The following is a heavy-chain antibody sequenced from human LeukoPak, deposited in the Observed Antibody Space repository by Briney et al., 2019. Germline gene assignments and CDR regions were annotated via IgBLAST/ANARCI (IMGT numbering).Heavy chain of an antibody. CDR1: GYSISSGYY. CDR2: IYYSGST. J-gene: IGHJ4*02. V-gene: IGHV4-59*08. CDR3: ARHHGSGFDY. D-gene: IGHD6-19*01. Sequence: SETLSLTCAVSGYSISSGYYWSWIRQPPGKGLEWIGYIYYSGSTNYNPSLKSRVTISVDTSKNQFSLKLSSVTAADTAVYYCARHHGSGFDYWGQGTLVTVSS.